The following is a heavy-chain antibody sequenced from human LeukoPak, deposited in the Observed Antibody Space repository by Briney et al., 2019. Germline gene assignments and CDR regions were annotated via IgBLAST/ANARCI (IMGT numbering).Heavy chain of an antibody. CDR3: ARDVVSSSSWYYYYYGMDV. V-gene: IGHV1-69*06. CDR2: IIPIFGTA. Sequence: GASVKVSCKASGGTFSSYAISWVRQAPGQGLEWMGGIIPIFGTANYAQKFQGRVTITADKSTSTAYMELSSLRSEDTAVYYCARDVVSSSSWYYYYYGMDVWGEGTTVTVSS. J-gene: IGHJ6*04. CDR1: GGTFSSYA. D-gene: IGHD6-13*01.